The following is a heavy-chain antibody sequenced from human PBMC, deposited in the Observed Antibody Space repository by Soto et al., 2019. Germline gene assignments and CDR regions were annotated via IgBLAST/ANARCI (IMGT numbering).Heavy chain of an antibody. Sequence: EVQLLESGGGLVKPGGSLRLSCVASGFTFSSYDMSWVRQAPGKGLEWVSGTSGSGGSIYYADSVKGRVTISRDNSKNTLYLHMNSLRAEDTAVYYCAQGGDEFSYGYWGQGNLVTVSS. J-gene: IGHJ4*02. D-gene: IGHD2-21*02. CDR2: TSGSGGSI. CDR1: GFTFSSYD. V-gene: IGHV3-23*01. CDR3: AQGGDEFSYGY.